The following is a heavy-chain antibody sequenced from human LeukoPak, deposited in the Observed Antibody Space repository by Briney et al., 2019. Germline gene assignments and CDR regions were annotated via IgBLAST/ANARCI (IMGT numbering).Heavy chain of an antibody. V-gene: IGHV4-39*01. D-gene: IGHD3-16*02. CDR2: ICYSGST. CDR3: ARHLGYDYVWGSYRYTGNDIDY. CDR1: GGSISSSSYY. Sequence: SETLSLTCTVSGGSISSSSYYWGWIRQPPGKGLEWIGSICYSGSTYYNPSLKSRVTISVDTSKNQFSLKLSSVTAADTAVYYCARHLGYDYVWGSYRYTGNDIDYWGQGTLVTVSS. J-gene: IGHJ4*02.